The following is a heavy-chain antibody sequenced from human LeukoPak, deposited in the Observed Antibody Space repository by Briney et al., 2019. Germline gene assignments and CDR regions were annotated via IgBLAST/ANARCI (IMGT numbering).Heavy chain of an antibody. Sequence: GGSLRLFCAASGFTFSSYAMSWVRQAPGRGLEWVSTITGSGGSTYYADPVKGRFTISRDNSKNTLYLQMNSLRAEDTAVYYCAKISGAFDYWGQGTLVTVSS. CDR3: AKISGAFDY. CDR2: ITGSGGST. J-gene: IGHJ4*02. V-gene: IGHV3-23*01. CDR1: GFTFSSYA. D-gene: IGHD3-10*01.